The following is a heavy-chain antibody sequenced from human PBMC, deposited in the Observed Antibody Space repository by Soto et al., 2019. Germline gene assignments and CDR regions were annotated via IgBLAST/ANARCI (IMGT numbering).Heavy chain of an antibody. CDR2: IYYSGST. J-gene: IGHJ5*02. Sequence: QVQLQESGPGLVKPSETLSLTCTVSGGSISSYYWSWIRQPPGKGLEWIGYIYYSGSTNYNPSLKSRVTISVDTSKNQFSLKLSSVTAADTVVYYCAREVSRGEHGGDWFDPWGQGTLVTVSS. V-gene: IGHV4-59*01. D-gene: IGHD4-17*01. CDR1: GGSISSYY. CDR3: AREVSRGEHGGDWFDP.